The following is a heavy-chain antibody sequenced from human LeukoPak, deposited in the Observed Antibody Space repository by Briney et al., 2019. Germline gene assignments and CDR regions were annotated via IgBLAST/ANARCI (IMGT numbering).Heavy chain of an antibody. CDR1: GFTFRSYW. V-gene: IGHV3-7*03. J-gene: IGHJ4*02. CDR2: IKQDGSEK. Sequence: GGSLRLSCAASGFTFRSYWMRWVRQAPGKGLEWVANIKQDGSEKNYVDSVKGRFTISRDNAKNSLYLQMNSLRAEDAAVYYCASGLELDYWGQGTLVTVSS. CDR3: ASGLELDY.